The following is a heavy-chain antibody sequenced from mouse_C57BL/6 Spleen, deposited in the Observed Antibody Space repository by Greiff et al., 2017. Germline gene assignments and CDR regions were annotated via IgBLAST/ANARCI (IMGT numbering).Heavy chain of an antibody. CDR3: ARDSDGSSEAY. CDR2: SYPGDGDT. V-gene: IGHV1-82*01. D-gene: IGHD1-1*01. J-gene: IGHJ3*01. CDR1: GYAFSSSG. Sequence: QVQLQQSGPELVKPGASVKISCKASGYAFSSSGMNWVKQRPGKGLEWIGRSYPGDGDTNYNGKFKGKATLTADKSSSTAYMQLISLTSEDAAVYFCARDSDGSSEAYWGQGTLVTVSA.